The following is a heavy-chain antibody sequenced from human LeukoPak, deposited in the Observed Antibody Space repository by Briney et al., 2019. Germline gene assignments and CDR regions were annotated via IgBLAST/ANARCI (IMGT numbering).Heavy chain of an antibody. J-gene: IGHJ2*01. Sequence: ASMKVSCTASGYTFTSYYMHWVRQAPGQGLEWMGIINPSGGSTSYAQKFQGRVTMTRDTSTSTVYMELSSLRSEDTAVYYCARDTAHYYDRTDWYFDLWGRGTLVTVSS. D-gene: IGHD3-22*01. CDR3: ARDTAHYYDRTDWYFDL. CDR1: GYTFTSYY. CDR2: INPSGGST. V-gene: IGHV1-46*01.